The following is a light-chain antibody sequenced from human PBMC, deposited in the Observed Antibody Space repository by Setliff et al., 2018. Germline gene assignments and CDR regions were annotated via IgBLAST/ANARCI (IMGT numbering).Light chain of an antibody. V-gene: IGLV2-14*03. CDR2: EVI. CDR1: SSDVGGYDF. Sequence: QSALAQPAAASGSPGQSVAISCSGSSSDVGGYDFVSWYQQHPGKAPKLLIYEVIKRPSGVSDRFSGSKSGNTASLTISGLQAEDEADYYCLSYTSETTHALFGGGTQLTVL. CDR3: LSYTSETTHAL. J-gene: IGLJ2*01.